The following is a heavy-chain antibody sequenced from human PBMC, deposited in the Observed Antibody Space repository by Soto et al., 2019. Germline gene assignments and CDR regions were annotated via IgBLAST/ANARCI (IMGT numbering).Heavy chain of an antibody. CDR2: IIPILGIA. J-gene: IGHJ4*02. D-gene: IGHD3-9*01. CDR1: GGTFSSYA. Sequence: ASVKVSCKASGGTFSSYAINWVRQAPGQGLEWMGGIIPILGIANYAQKFQGRVTITADKSTSTAYMELSSLRSEDTAVYYCVTNYDILTGYNPIFDYWGQGTLVTVSS. CDR3: VTNYDILTGYNPIFDY. V-gene: IGHV1-69*10.